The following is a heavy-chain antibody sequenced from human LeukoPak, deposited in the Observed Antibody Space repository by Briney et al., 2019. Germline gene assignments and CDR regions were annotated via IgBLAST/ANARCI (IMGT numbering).Heavy chain of an antibody. J-gene: IGHJ4*02. CDR1: GFTFSSYA. CDR3: AKVGVCGADCYYLDY. V-gene: IGHV3-23*01. CDR2: IGDSGDT. Sequence: PGGSLRLSCAASGFTFSSYAMSWVRQAPGKGLEWVSAIGDSGDTYYADSVKGRFTISRDNSKNTLYLQMNSLRAEDTAVYYCAKVGVCGADCYYLDYWGQGILVTVSS. D-gene: IGHD2-21*02.